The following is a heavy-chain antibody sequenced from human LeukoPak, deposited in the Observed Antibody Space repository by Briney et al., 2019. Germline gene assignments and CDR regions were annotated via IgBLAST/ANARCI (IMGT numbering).Heavy chain of an antibody. CDR3: ARPRGCGSTRCNNFDY. D-gene: IGHD2-2*01. CDR2: MKEDGSEI. J-gene: IGHJ4*02. CDR1: GFTVSSNY. V-gene: IGHV3-7*01. Sequence: GGSLRLSFAASGFTVSSNYMSWVRQAPGKGLEWVANMKEDGSEIFYVDSVKGRFTISRDNAKNSLYLQMNNLRAEDTAVYYCARPRGCGSTRCNNFDYWGQGTLVTVSS.